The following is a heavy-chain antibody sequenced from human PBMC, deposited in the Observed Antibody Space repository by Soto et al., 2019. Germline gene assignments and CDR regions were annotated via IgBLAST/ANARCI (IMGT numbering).Heavy chain of an antibody. V-gene: IGHV3-21*01. D-gene: IGHD3-16*01. J-gene: IGHJ4*02. CDR3: ARWGRCRDGYRRGY. CDR1: GFTFSSYS. CDR2: ISSSRSYI. Sequence: EVQLVESGGGLVKPGGSLRLSCAASGFTFSSYSMNLVRQALGKVQDWVSSISSSRSYIYYADSVKGRFTISRDNAKNSLYLPMNSLRDEDTSVYYCARWGRCRDGYRRGYLGQGTLVTVSS.